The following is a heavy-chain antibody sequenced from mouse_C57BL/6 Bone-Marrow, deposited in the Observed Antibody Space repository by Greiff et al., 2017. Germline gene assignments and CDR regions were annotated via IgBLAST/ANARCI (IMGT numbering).Heavy chain of an antibody. CDR2: IDPENGDT. V-gene: IGHV14-4*01. CDR3: TTAGRWYVDV. Sequence: EVKLMESGAGLVRPGASVKLSCTASGFNFKDDYMHWVKQRPEQGLEWIGRIDPENGDTEYASKFQGKGTITAATSSNTAYLQLSSLTSEDTAVYYCTTAGRWYVDVCGRGTTITVSA. CDR1: GFNFKDDY. J-gene: IGHJ1*03. D-gene: IGHD3-3*01.